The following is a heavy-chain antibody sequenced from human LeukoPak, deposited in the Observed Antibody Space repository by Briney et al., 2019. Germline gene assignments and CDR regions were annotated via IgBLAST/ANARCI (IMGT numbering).Heavy chain of an antibody. CDR1: GGSISNYY. J-gene: IGHJ4*02. CDR2: ISNSGST. D-gene: IGHD1-26*01. Sequence: SETLSLTCTVSGGSISNYYWSWIRQPAGKGLEWIGRISNSGSTNYNLAHKSRVTMSVDTSKKQFSVRLSSVTAAATAMYYCAREAGASSFRHLDCWGQGVLVSVSS. CDR3: AREAGASSFRHLDC. V-gene: IGHV4-4*07.